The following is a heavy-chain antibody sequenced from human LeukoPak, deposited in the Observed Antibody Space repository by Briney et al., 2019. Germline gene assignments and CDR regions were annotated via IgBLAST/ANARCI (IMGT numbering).Heavy chain of an antibody. J-gene: IGHJ4*02. Sequence: SETLSLTCTVPGGSISSSSYYWGWIRQPPGKGLEWIGSIYYSGSTYYNPSLKSRVTISVDTSKNQFSLKLSSVTAADTAVYYCAREGRIAVAGEVGYYFDYWGQGTLVTVSS. CDR1: GGSISSSSYY. CDR2: IYYSGST. V-gene: IGHV4-39*02. CDR3: AREGRIAVAGEVGYYFDY. D-gene: IGHD6-19*01.